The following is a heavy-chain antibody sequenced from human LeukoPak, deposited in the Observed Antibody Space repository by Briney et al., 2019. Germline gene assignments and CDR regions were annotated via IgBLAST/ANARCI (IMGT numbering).Heavy chain of an antibody. V-gene: IGHV1-18*01. CDR2: ISAYNGNT. D-gene: IGHD6-19*01. CDR1: GYTFTSYG. J-gene: IGHJ3*02. Sequence: ASVKVSCKASGYTFTSYGISWVRQAPGQGLEWMGWISAYNGNTNYAQKLQGRVTMTTDTSTSTAYMELRSLRSDDTAVYYCAREVVGVAGTLGDAFDIWGQGTMVTVSS. CDR3: AREVVGVAGTLGDAFDI.